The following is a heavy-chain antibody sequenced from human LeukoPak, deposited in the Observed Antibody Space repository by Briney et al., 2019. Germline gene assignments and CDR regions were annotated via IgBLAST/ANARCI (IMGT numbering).Heavy chain of an antibody. J-gene: IGHJ4*02. CDR3: ATSRYY. CDR2: ISGSGGNT. Sequence: GWSLRLSCAASGFTFSSYGMNWVRQAPGKGLEWVSGISGSGGNTYYADSVKGRFTISRDNSKNMLYLQMNSLRAEDTAVYYCATSRYYWGQGTLVIVSS. V-gene: IGHV3-23*01. CDR1: GFTFSSYG.